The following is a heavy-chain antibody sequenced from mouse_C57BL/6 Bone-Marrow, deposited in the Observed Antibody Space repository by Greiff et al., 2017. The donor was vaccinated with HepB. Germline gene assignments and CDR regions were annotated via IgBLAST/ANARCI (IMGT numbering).Heavy chain of an antibody. J-gene: IGHJ2*01. CDR1: GFTFSSYG. CDR2: ISSGGSYT. D-gene: IGHD1-1*01. CDR3: ARHEPITTVVPVDY. V-gene: IGHV5-6*01. Sequence: EVQLVESGGDLVKPGGSLKLSCAASGFTFSSYGMSWVRQTPDKRLEWVATISSGGSYTYYPDSVKGRFTIPRDNAKNNLYLQMSRLKSEDTAMYYCARHEPITTVVPVDYWGQGTTLTVSS.